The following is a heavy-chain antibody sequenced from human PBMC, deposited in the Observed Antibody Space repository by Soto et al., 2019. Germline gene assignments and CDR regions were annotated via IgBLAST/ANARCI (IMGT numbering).Heavy chain of an antibody. CDR2: IYPGDSDT. V-gene: IGHV5-51*04. CDR1: GYSFTSYW. J-gene: IGHJ6*02. Sequence: GESLKISCNGSGYSFTSYWIGWVRQMPGKGLEWMGIIYPGDSDTRYSPSFQGQVTISADKPISTAYLQWSSLKASDTAMYYCARGAYSSGWYNYYGMDVWGQGTTVTVSS. D-gene: IGHD6-19*01. CDR3: ARGAYSSGWYNYYGMDV.